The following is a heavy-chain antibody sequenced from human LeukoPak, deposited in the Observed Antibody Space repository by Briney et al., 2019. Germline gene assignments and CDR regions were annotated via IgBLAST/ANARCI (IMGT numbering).Heavy chain of an antibody. CDR1: GGSISSYY. V-gene: IGHV4-59*12. Sequence: SETLSLTCTVSGGSISSYYWSWIRQPPGKGLEWIGYIYYSGSTNYNPSLKSRVTMSVDTSKNQFSLKLSSVTAADTAVYYCAREAPDIVVVPAAIVGPPSYYYYMDVWGKGTTVTVSS. D-gene: IGHD2-2*01. J-gene: IGHJ6*03. CDR3: AREAPDIVVVPAAIVGPPSYYYYMDV. CDR2: IYYSGST.